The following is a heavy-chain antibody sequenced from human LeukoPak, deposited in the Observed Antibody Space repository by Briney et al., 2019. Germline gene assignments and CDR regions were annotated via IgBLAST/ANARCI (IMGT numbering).Heavy chain of an antibody. J-gene: IGHJ6*03. V-gene: IGHV3-23*01. CDR2: ISGSGSST. CDR1: GFTFSSYA. Sequence: GGSLRLSCAASGFTFSSYAMSWVRQAPGKGLEWVSTISGSGSSTYYADSVKGRFTISRDNSKNTLYLQMNSLRAEDTAVYYCAKVGRSGWPYYMDVWGKETPVTVSS. CDR3: AKVGRSGWPYYMDV. D-gene: IGHD6-19*01.